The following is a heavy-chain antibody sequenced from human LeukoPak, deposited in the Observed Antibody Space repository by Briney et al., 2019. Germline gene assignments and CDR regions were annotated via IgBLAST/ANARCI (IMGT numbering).Heavy chain of an antibody. J-gene: IGHJ4*02. CDR1: GFTFSSYW. Sequence: PGGSLRLSCAASGFTFSSYWMRWVRQAPGKGLEWVANVKQDGSEKYYVDSVKGRFTISRDNAKNSLYLQMNSLRAEDTAVYYCARDHSSWYRRRLYYFDYWGQGTLVTVSS. CDR3: ARDHSSWYRRRLYYFDY. CDR2: VKQDGSEK. V-gene: IGHV3-7*01. D-gene: IGHD6-13*01.